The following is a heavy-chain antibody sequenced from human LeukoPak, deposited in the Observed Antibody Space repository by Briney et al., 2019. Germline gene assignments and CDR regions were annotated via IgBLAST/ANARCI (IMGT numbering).Heavy chain of an antibody. D-gene: IGHD3-22*01. CDR3: ARSGSDSSGSHAFDI. CDR1: GFTFSSYS. J-gene: IGHJ3*02. Sequence: GGSLRLSCAASGFTFSSYSMNWVRQAPGKGLEWVSSISSSSSYIYYADSVKGRFTISRDNAKNPLYLQMNSLRAEDTAVYYCARSGSDSSGSHAFDIWGQGTMVTVSS. CDR2: ISSSSSYI. V-gene: IGHV3-21*01.